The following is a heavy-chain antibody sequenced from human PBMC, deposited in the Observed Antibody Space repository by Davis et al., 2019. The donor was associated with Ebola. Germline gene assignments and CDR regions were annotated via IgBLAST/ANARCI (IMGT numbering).Heavy chain of an antibody. CDR2: ISAYNGNT. CDR3: ARDSPYCSSTSCYSAEYFQH. D-gene: IGHD2-2*01. CDR1: GYTFTSYG. Sequence: ASVKVSCKASGYTFTSYGISWVRQAPGQGLEWMGWISAYNGNTNYAQKLQGRVTMTTDTSTSTAYMELRSLRSDDMAVYYCARDSPYCSSTSCYSAEYFQHWGQGTLVTVSS. J-gene: IGHJ1*01. V-gene: IGHV1-18*03.